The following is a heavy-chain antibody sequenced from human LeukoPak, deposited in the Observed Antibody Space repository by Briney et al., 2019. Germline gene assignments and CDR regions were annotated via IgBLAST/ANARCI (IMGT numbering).Heavy chain of an antibody. J-gene: IGHJ6*03. V-gene: IGHV4-39*07. D-gene: IGHD3-16*01. Sequence: PSETLSLTCTVSSGSISSSSYYWGWIRQPPGKGLEWIGSIYYSGSTYYNPSLKSRVTISIDTSKNQFSLKVTSVTAADTAVYYCARVKDPGGYYYYYYMDVWGKGTTVTVSS. CDR1: SGSISSSSYY. CDR2: IYYSGST. CDR3: ARVKDPGGYYYYYYMDV.